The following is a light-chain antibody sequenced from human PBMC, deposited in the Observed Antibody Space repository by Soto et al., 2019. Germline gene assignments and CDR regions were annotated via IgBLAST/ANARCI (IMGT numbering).Light chain of an antibody. CDR2: DAS. CDR1: QSVSNY. CDR3: QQRSNWWT. V-gene: IGKV3-11*01. Sequence: EIVLTQSPATLSLSPGERATLSCRASQSVSNYIAWYQQKPGQAPRLLIYDASNRATGIPARFSGSGSGTDFTLTISSLEPEDFAVYYCQQRSNWWTFGQGTKVEIK. J-gene: IGKJ1*01.